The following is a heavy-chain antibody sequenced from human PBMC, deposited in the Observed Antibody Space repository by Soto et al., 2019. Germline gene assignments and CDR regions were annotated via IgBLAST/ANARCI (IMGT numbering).Heavy chain of an antibody. V-gene: IGHV3-23*01. J-gene: IGHJ4*02. CDR2: ISGSGGST. Sequence: GGSLRLSCAASGFTFSSYAMSWVRQAPGKGLEWVSAISGSGGSTYYADSVKGRFTISRDNSQNTLYLQMNSLRAEDTAVDDYAKDWGDYDFWSGPFNYWGQGTLVTVSS. D-gene: IGHD3-3*01. CDR1: GFTFSSYA. CDR3: AKDWGDYDFWSGPFNY.